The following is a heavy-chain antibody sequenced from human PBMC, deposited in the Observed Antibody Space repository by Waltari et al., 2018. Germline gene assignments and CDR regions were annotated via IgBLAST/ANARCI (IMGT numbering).Heavy chain of an antibody. V-gene: IGHV4-34*01. CDR2: INHSGST. CDR3: ARGGITMVRGVNRKRRNWFDP. Sequence: QVQLQQWGAGLLKPSEPLSLTCAVYGGSFSGYYWSWIRQPPGKGLEWIGEINHSGSTNYNPSLKSRVTISVDTSKNQFSLKLSSVTAADTAVYYCARGGITMVRGVNRKRRNWFDPWGQGTLVTVSS. CDR1: GGSFSGYY. D-gene: IGHD3-10*01. J-gene: IGHJ5*02.